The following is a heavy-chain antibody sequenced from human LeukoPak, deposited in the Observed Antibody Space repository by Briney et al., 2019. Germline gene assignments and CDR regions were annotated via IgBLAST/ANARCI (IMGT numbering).Heavy chain of an antibody. D-gene: IGHD1-1*01. J-gene: IGHJ5*02. CDR3: ARAELDGWFDP. CDR2: IYISGST. CDR1: GVSISSASYY. V-gene: IGHV4-61*02. Sequence: KASETLSLTCTVSGVSISSASYYWSWIRQPAGKGLEWIGRIYISGSTNYNPSLKSRVTISVDTSKNQFSLKLSSVTAADTAVYYCARAELDGWFDPWGQGTLVTVSS.